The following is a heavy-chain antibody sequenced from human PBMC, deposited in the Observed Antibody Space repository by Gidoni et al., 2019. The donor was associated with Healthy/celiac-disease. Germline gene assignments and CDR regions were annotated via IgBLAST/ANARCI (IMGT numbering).Heavy chain of an antibody. V-gene: IGHV1-2*04. CDR2: INPNSGGT. CDR3: AREEHCSGGSCYSGDYYYGMDV. CDR1: GYTFTGYY. J-gene: IGHJ6*02. Sequence: QVQLVQSGAEVQKPGASVKVSCKASGYTFTGYYMHWVRQAPGQGLEWMGWINPNSGGTNYAQKFQGWVTMTRDTSISTAYMELSRLRSDDTAVYYCAREEHCSGGSCYSGDYYYGMDVWGQGTTVTVSS. D-gene: IGHD2-15*01.